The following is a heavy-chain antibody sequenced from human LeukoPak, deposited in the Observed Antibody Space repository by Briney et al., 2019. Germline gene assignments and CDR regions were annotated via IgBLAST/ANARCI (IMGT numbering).Heavy chain of an antibody. D-gene: IGHD5-18*01. Sequence: SETLSLTCTVSGGSISSSSYYWGWIRQSPGKGLEWIGSIDYSGSTYYNPSLKSRITISLDTPKNQFSLKLSSVTAADTAVYYCARDFVNRNYGYFYWGQGTLVTVSS. CDR3: ARDFVNRNYGYFY. V-gene: IGHV4-39*07. J-gene: IGHJ4*02. CDR1: GGSISSSSYY. CDR2: IDYSGST.